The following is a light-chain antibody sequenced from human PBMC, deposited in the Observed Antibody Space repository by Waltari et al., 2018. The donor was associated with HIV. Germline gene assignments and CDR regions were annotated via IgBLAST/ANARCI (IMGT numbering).Light chain of an antibody. V-gene: IGLV1-40*01. CDR2: ANN. CDR3: QSYDSRLSAWV. CDR1: NSNIGSTYD. J-gene: IGLJ3*02. Sequence: QSVLTQPPSVSGAPGQRVTIPCTGSNSNIGSTYDVHWYQLLPGKAPKLLIYANNNWPSGVPDRFSGSKSGASASLAITGLQAEDEADYSCQSYDSRLSAWVFGGGTKVTVL.